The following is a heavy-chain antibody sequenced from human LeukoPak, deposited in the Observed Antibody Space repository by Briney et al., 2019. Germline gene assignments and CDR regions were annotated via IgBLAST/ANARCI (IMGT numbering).Heavy chain of an antibody. CDR2: INPDGGEK. J-gene: IGHJ4*02. CDR3: ARDPRWNFDY. V-gene: IGHV3-7*04. CDR1: GFTFSASW. D-gene: IGHD3-16*02. Sequence: PGGSLRLSCEASGFTFSASWVIWVRQVPGKGLEWVAKINPDGGEKSYVESVKGRFTISRDNAKNSLYLQMNSLRVEDTAVYYCARDPRWNFDYWGQGTLVTVSS.